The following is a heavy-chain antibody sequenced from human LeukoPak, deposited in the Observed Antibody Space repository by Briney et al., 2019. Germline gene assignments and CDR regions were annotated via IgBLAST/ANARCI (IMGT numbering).Heavy chain of an antibody. V-gene: IGHV3-30*04. D-gene: IGHD2-15*01. CDR3: AREYCSGGSCYFSMDV. CDR2: ISYDGSNK. J-gene: IGHJ6*02. CDR1: GFTFSSYA. Sequence: PGGSLRLSCAASGFTFSSYAMHWVRQAPGKGLEWVAVISYDGSNKYYADSVKGRFTISRDNSKNTLYLQMNSLRADDTAVYYCAREYCSGGSCYFSMDVWGQGTTVTVSS.